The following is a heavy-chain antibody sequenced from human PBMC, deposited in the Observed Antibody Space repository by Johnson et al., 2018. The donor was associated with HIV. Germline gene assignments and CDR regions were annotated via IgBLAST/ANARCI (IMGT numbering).Heavy chain of an antibody. Sequence: QVQLVESGGGVVQPGRSLRLSCAASGFTFSSYAMHWVRQAPGKGLEWVSGISWNSGSIGYADSVKGRFTISRDNSKNTLYLQMNSLRAEDTALYYCARDRVGATPRTGYDAFDIWGQGTMVTVSS. J-gene: IGHJ3*02. CDR2: ISWNSGSI. CDR3: ARDRVGATPRTGYDAFDI. V-gene: IGHV3-NL1*01. D-gene: IGHD1-26*01. CDR1: GFTFSSYA.